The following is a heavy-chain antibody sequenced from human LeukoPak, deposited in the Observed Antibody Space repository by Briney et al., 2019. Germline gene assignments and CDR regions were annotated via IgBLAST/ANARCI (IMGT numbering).Heavy chain of an antibody. CDR2: MNPNSGNT. CDR3: AIVLPYFGY. Sequence: AASVKVSCKASGYTFTSYDINWVRQATGQGLEWMGWMNPNSGNTGYAQKFQGRVTITRNTSISTAYMELRSLRSDDTAVYYCAIVLPYFGYWGQGTLLTVSS. D-gene: IGHD3-10*01. CDR1: GYTFTSYD. J-gene: IGHJ4*02. V-gene: IGHV1-8*03.